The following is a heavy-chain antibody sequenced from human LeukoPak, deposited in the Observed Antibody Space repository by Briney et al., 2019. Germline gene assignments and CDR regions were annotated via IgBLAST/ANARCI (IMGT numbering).Heavy chain of an antibody. D-gene: IGHD1-26*01. CDR3: TTSGNYFGDY. J-gene: IGHJ4*02. CDR2: ITDSGGST. CDR1: GFTFSTYA. Sequence: PGGSLRLSCAASGFTFSTYAMSWVRQAPGAGLDWVSSITDSGGSTYYADSVKGRFTISRDNSKNTLYLQMNSLRAEDTAVYYYTTSGNYFGDYWGQGTPVTVSS. V-gene: IGHV3-23*01.